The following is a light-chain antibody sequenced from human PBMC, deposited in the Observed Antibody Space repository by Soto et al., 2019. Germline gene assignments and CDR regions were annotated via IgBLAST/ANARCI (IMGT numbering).Light chain of an antibody. V-gene: IGKV3-20*01. CDR1: QSVSNNY. J-gene: IGKJ3*01. CDR2: GAS. CDR3: QQYNNWQLT. Sequence: EIVLTQSPGTLSLSPGERATLSCRASQSVSNNYLAWYQQKPGQAPRLLIYGASNRATGIPDRFSGSGSGTDFTLTISRLEPEDFAVYYCQQYNNWQLTFGPGTKVDIK.